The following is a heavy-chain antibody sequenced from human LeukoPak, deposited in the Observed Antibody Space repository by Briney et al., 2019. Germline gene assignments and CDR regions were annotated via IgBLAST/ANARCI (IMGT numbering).Heavy chain of an antibody. D-gene: IGHD6-19*01. CDR1: GGSISSSSYY. Sequence: SETLSLTCTVSGGSISSSSYYWGWIRQPPGKGLGWIGSICYSGSTYYNPSLKSRVTISVDTSKNQFSLKLSSVTAADTAVYYCARVVSGHIVVATCFDIWGQGTMVTVSS. J-gene: IGHJ3*02. CDR2: ICYSGST. V-gene: IGHV4-39*07. CDR3: ARVVSGHIVVATCFDI.